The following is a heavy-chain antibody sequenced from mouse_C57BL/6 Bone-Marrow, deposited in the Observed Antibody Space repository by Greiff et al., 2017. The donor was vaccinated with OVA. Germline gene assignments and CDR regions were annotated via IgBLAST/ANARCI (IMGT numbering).Heavy chain of an antibody. CDR2: IRNKANGYTT. J-gene: IGHJ4*01. CDR3: ASHYYSNSYAMDY. Sequence: EVKVVESGGGLVQPGGSLSLSCAASGFTFTDYYMSWVRQPPGKALEWLGFIRNKANGYTTEYSASVKGRFTISRDNSHSILYLQMNALRAEDSATYYCASHYYSNSYAMDYWGQGTSVTVSS. V-gene: IGHV7-3*01. CDR1: GFTFTDYY. D-gene: IGHD2-5*01.